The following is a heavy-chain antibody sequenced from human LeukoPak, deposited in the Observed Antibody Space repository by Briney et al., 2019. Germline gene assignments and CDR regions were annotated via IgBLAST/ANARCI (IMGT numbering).Heavy chain of an antibody. Sequence: GGSLRLSCAVSGFTASSNYVSWVRQAPGKGLEWVSAISGGGGTTYYADSVKGRFTISRDNSKNTLFLQMNSLRAEDTAVYYCAKDREGLSSGYDLEYFDYWGQGTLVTVSS. J-gene: IGHJ4*02. CDR1: GFTASSNY. CDR2: ISGGGGTT. D-gene: IGHD5-12*01. V-gene: IGHV3-23*01. CDR3: AKDREGLSSGYDLEYFDY.